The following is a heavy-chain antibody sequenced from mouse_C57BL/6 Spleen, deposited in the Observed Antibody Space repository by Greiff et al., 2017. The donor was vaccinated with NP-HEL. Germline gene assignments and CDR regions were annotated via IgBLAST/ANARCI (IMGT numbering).Heavy chain of an antibody. CDR1: GYTFTGYW. Sequence: VQLQQSGAELMKPGASVKLSCTATGYTFTGYWIEWVKQRPEHGLEWIGEILPGSGNTKYNEKFKGKATLTSDTSSHTAYMQLSRLTAEDSAIYYCARGDYWGQGTSVTVSS. CDR3: ARGDY. J-gene: IGHJ4*01. CDR2: ILPGSGNT. V-gene: IGHV1-9*01.